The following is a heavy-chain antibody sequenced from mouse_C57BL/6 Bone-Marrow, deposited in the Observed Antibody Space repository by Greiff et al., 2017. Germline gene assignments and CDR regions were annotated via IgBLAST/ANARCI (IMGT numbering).Heavy chain of an antibody. CDR1: GFPITSGYY. CDR2: ITHSGET. CDR3: AGDYYDYDLAWFAY. Sequence: VKLQESGPGLVKPSQSLFLTCSITGFPITSGYYWIWIRQSPGKPLEWMGYITHSGETFYNPSRPSPISITRETSKNQFFLQLNSVTTEDTAMYYCAGDYYDYDLAWFAYWGQGTLVTVSA. D-gene: IGHD2-4*01. J-gene: IGHJ3*01. V-gene: IGHV12-3*01.